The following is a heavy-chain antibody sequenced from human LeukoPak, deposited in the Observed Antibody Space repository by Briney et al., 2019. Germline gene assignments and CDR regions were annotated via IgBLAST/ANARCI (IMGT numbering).Heavy chain of an antibody. CDR3: ARNSPSARLRFLEWLSNYYFDY. Sequence: GASVKVSCKASGGTFSSYAISWVRQAPGQGLEWMGIINPSGGSTSYAQKFQGRVTMTRDTSTSTVYMELSSLRSEDTAVYYCARNSPSARLRFLEWLSNYYFDYWGQGTLVTVSS. V-gene: IGHV1-46*01. J-gene: IGHJ4*02. D-gene: IGHD3-3*01. CDR2: INPSGGST. CDR1: GGTFSSYA.